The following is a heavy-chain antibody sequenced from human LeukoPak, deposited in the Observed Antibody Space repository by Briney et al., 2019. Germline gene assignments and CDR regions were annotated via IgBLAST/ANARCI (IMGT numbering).Heavy chain of an antibody. CDR1: GFTVSSNY. Sequence: GGSLRLSCAASGFTVSSNYMSWVRQAPGKGLEWVSVIYSGGSTYYADSVKGRFTISRDNSKNTLYLQMNSLRAEDTAVYYCAKDLIPLEVPAAMVFDYWGQGTLVTVSS. CDR3: AKDLIPLEVPAAMVFDY. CDR2: IYSGGST. V-gene: IGHV3-66*01. J-gene: IGHJ4*02. D-gene: IGHD2-2*01.